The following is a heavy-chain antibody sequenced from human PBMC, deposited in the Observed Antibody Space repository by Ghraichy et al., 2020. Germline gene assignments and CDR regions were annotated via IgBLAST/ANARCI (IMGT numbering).Heavy chain of an antibody. CDR2: ISSSGSTI. J-gene: IGHJ4*02. CDR1: GFTFSDYY. D-gene: IGHD2-15*01. V-gene: IGHV3-11*01. CDR3: ARDRLMIVWGNLCSGGSCSYYFDY. Sequence: LSLTCAASGFTFSDYYMSWIRQAPGKGLEWVSYISSSGSTIYYADSVKGRFTISRDNAKNSLYLQMNSLRAEDTAVYYCARDRLMIVWGNLCSGGSCSYYFDYWGQGTLVTVSS.